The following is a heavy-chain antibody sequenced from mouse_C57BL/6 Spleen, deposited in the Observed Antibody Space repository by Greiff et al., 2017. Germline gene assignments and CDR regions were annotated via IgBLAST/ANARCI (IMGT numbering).Heavy chain of an antibody. Sequence: VQLQQSGAELVKPGASVKISCKASGYAFSSYWMNWVKQRPGKGLEWIGQIYPGDGDTNYNGKFKGKATLTADKSSSTAYMQLSSLTSEDSAVYFCARRGDYGRRVYAMDYWGQGTSVTVSS. CDR1: GYAFSSYW. CDR2: IYPGDGDT. V-gene: IGHV1-80*01. J-gene: IGHJ4*01. CDR3: ARRGDYGRRVYAMDY. D-gene: IGHD2-4*01.